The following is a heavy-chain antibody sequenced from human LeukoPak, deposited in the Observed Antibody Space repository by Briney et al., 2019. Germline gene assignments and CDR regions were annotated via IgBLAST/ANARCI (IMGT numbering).Heavy chain of an antibody. Sequence: SETLSLTCTVSGGSISSSSYYWGWLRQPPGKGLEWIGSIYYSGSTYYNPSLKSRVTISVDTSKNQFSLKLSSVTAADTAVYYCARGQGLSRPFHYYYYMDVWGKGTTVTVSS. CDR1: GGSISSSSYY. J-gene: IGHJ6*03. CDR3: ARGQGLSRPFHYYYYMDV. D-gene: IGHD2/OR15-2a*01. V-gene: IGHV4-39*01. CDR2: IYYSGST.